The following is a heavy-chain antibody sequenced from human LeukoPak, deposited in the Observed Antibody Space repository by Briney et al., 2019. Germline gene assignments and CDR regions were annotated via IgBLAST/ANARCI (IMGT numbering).Heavy chain of an antibody. J-gene: IGHJ4*02. CDR2: INAGNGNT. CDR3: ARGRITMVRGVISPTIDY. Sequence: ASVKVSCKASGYTFTSYAMHWVRQAPGQRLEWTGWINAGNGNTKYSQEFQGRVTITRDTSASTAYMELSSLRSEDMAVYYCARGRITMVRGVISPTIDYWGQGTLVTVSS. D-gene: IGHD3-10*01. CDR1: GYTFTSYA. V-gene: IGHV1-3*03.